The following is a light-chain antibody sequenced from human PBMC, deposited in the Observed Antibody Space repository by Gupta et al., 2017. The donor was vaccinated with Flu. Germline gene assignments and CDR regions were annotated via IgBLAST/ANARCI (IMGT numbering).Light chain of an antibody. CDR1: KLGDKY. CDR3: QAWDTSTWV. Sequence: SYELTQPPSASVSPVQTASITCSGDKLGDKYASWYQQKPGQSPVMVIYHDSKRPSGIPERFSGSNSGNTATLTISGTQAMDEADYYCQAWDTSTWVFGGGTKLTVL. J-gene: IGLJ2*01. V-gene: IGLV3-1*01. CDR2: HDS.